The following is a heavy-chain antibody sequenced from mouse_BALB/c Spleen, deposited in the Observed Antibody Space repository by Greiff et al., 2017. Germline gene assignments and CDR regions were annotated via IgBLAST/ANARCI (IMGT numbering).Heavy chain of an antibody. CDR2: ISYDGSN. D-gene: IGHD2-4*01. Sequence: EVQLQESGPGLVKPSQSLSLTCSVTGYSITSGYYWNWIRQFPGNKLEWMGYISYDGSNNYNPSLKNRISITRDTSKNQFFLKLNSVTTEDTATYYCARDRGLRRAWFAYWGQGTLVTVSA. CDR1: GYSITSGYY. V-gene: IGHV3-6*02. J-gene: IGHJ3*01. CDR3: ARDRGLRRAWFAY.